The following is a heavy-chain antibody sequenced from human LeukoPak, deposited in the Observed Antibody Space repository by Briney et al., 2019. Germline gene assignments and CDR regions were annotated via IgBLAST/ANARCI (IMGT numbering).Heavy chain of an antibody. D-gene: IGHD3-10*01. J-gene: IGHJ4*02. CDR1: GGSISSGGYY. V-gene: IGHV4-31*03. Sequence: MSSEPLSLTCTVSGGSISSGGYYWSWIRQHPGKGLEWIGYIYYSGSTYYNPSLKSRVTISVDTSKNQFSLKLSSVTAADTAVYYCASTGMVRGVIDYWGQGTLVTVSS. CDR3: ASTGMVRGVIDY. CDR2: IYYSGST.